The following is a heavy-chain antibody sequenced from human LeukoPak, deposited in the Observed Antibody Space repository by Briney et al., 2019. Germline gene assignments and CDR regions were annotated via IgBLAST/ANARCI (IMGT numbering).Heavy chain of an antibody. CDR1: GGSISSYY. CDR2: IYYSGST. D-gene: IGHD3-9*01. CDR3: ARHRRTIRYFDWSD. Sequence: SETLSLTCTVSGGSISSYYWSWIRQPPRKGLEWIGYIYYSGSTNYNPSLKSRVTISVDTSKNQFSLKLSSVTAADTAVYYCARHRRTIRYFDWSDWGQGTLVTVSS. J-gene: IGHJ4*02. V-gene: IGHV4-59*08.